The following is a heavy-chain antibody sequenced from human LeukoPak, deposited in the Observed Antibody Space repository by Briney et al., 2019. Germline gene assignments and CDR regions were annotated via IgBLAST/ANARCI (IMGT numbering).Heavy chain of an antibody. CDR2: IYYSGST. D-gene: IGHD3-10*01. Sequence: PSETLSLTCTVSGGSISSYYWSWIRQPPGKGLEWIGYIYYSGSTNYNPSLKSRVTISVDTSKNQFSLKLSSVTAADTAVYYCARGLWFGELLSYYYYMDAWGKGTTVTISS. V-gene: IGHV4-59*01. CDR3: ARGLWFGELLSYYYYMDA. J-gene: IGHJ6*03. CDR1: GGSISSYY.